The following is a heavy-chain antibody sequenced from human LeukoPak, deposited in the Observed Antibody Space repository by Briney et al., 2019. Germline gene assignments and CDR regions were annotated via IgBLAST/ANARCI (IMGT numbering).Heavy chain of an antibody. V-gene: IGHV4-31*03. CDR2: IYYSGST. Sequence: SETPSLTCTVSGGSISSGGYYWSWIRQHPGKGLEWIGYIYYSGSTYYNPSLKSRVTISVGTSKNQFSLKLSSVTAADTAVYYCARGSPFDYGDYVVDYWGQGTLVTVSS. J-gene: IGHJ4*02. CDR3: ARGSPFDYGDYVVDY. D-gene: IGHD4-17*01. CDR1: GGSISSGGYY.